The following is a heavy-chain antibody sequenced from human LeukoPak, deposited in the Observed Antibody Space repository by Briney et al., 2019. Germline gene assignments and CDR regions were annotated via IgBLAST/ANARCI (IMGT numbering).Heavy chain of an antibody. D-gene: IGHD3-22*01. Sequence: SETLSLTCAVSGGSVNRGTFFWTWIRKPPGKGLEWTGYISNSGSTNYHPSLKSRVTISSDTSKTQFTLKLTSVTAADTAVYFCARSPSGYRFDSWGQGTLVTVS. CDR3: ARSPSGYRFDS. J-gene: IGHJ4*02. CDR2: ISNSGST. CDR1: GGSVNRGTFF. V-gene: IGHV4-61*01.